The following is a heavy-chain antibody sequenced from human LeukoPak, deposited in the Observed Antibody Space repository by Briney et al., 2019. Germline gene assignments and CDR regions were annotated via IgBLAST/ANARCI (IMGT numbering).Heavy chain of an antibody. CDR2: IYYSGST. Sequence: SETLSLTCTVSGGSISSYYWSWIRQPPGKGLEWIGYIYYSGSTNYNPSLKSRVTISVDTSKNQFSLKLSSVTAADTAVYYCARGTSRVDFWSGYLLGGWFDPWGQGTLVTVSS. CDR3: ARGTSRVDFWSGYLLGGWFDP. J-gene: IGHJ5*02. D-gene: IGHD3-3*01. V-gene: IGHV4-59*08. CDR1: GGSISSYY.